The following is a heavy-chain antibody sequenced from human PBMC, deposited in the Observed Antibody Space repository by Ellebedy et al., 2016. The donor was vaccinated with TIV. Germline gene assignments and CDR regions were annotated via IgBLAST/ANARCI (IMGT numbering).Heavy chain of an antibody. Sequence: PGGSLRLSCAASGFTFSSYAMSWVRQAPGKGLEWVSAISGSGGSTYYADSVKGRFTISRDNSKNTLYLQMNSLRAEDTAVYYYAKDPLLPPEYYFDYWGQGTLVTVSS. V-gene: IGHV3-23*01. CDR3: AKDPLLPPEYYFDY. J-gene: IGHJ4*02. CDR2: ISGSGGST. D-gene: IGHD2-21*01. CDR1: GFTFSSYA.